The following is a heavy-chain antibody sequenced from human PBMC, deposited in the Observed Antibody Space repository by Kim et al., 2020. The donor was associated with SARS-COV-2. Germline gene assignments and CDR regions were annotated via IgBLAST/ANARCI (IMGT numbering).Heavy chain of an antibody. D-gene: IGHD6-19*01. V-gene: IGHV4-39*01. J-gene: IGHJ4*02. CDR3: ARRYSSGWFIDY. Sequence: KPPLKSRVTITVDTPKNLFSLKVSSVTAADTAVYYCARRYSSGWFIDYWGQGTLVTVSS.